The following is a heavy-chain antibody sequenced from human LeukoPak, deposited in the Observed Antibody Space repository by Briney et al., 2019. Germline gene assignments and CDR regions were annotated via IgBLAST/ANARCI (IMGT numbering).Heavy chain of an antibody. CDR1: GFTFSGYS. CDR3: ARVYCSGGSCYSCLFDY. J-gene: IGHJ4*02. D-gene: IGHD2-15*01. Sequence: GASLRLSCAASGFTFSGYSMNWGRQAPGKGLEWVSSISSSSSDIYYADSVKGRFTISRDNAKNSLYLQMNSLRAEDTAVYYCARVYCSGGSCYSCLFDYWGQGTLVTGSS. V-gene: IGHV3-21*01. CDR2: ISSSSSDI.